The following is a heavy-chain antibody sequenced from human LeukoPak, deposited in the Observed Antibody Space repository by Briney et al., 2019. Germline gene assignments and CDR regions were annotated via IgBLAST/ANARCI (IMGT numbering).Heavy chain of an antibody. D-gene: IGHD5-18*01. CDR3: ARKGRGYSSGKNAFDI. Sequence: SETLSLTCTVSGGSISSYYWSWIRQPPGKGLEWIGYIYYSGSTNYNPSLKSRVTISVDTSKNQFSLKLSSVTAADTAVYYCARKGRGYSSGKNAFDIWGQGTMVTVSS. CDR1: GGSISSYY. V-gene: IGHV4-59*01. CDR2: IYYSGST. J-gene: IGHJ3*02.